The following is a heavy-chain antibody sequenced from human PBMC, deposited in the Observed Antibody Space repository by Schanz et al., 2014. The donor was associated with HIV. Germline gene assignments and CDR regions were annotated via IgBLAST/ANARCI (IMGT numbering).Heavy chain of an antibody. Sequence: QVQLQQWGAGLLKPSETLSLTCVVYGGSFSAYYWSWIRQPPGKGLEWIGKINHSGNTNYNPSLKSRVTISVDTSKNHFSLKARSVTAADTAVYHCARLPRHDSSGNYGFDYWGQGTLVTVSS. CDR3: ARLPRHDSSGNYGFDY. D-gene: IGHD3-22*01. J-gene: IGHJ4*02. CDR2: INHSGNT. CDR1: GGSFSAYY. V-gene: IGHV4-34*01.